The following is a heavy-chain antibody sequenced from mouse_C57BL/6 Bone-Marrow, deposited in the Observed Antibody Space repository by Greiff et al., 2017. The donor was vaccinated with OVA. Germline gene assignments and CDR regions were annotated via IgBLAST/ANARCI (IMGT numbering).Heavy chain of an antibody. CDR3: AREFFDSWFAY. Sequence: EVQRVESGGGLVKPGGSLKLSCAASGFTFSSYAMSWVRQTPEKRLEWVATISDGGSYTYYPDNVKGRFTISRDNAKNNLYLQMSHLKSEDTAMYYCAREFFDSWFAYWGQGTLVTVSA. D-gene: IGHD2-13*01. CDR2: ISDGGSYT. V-gene: IGHV5-4*01. J-gene: IGHJ3*01. CDR1: GFTFSSYA.